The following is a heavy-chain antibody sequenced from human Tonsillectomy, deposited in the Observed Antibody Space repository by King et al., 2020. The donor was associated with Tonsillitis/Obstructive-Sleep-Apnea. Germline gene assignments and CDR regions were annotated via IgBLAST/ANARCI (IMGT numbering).Heavy chain of an antibody. CDR2: ISSSSSYT. J-gene: IGHJ4*02. CDR3: ARDQGVYCSSTSCQPY. CDR1: GFTFSDYY. Sequence: HVQLVESGGGLVKPGGSLRLSCAASGFTFSDYYMSWIRQAPGKGLEWVSYISSSSSYTNYADSVKGRFTISRDNANNSLYLQMNSLRAEDTAVYYCARDQGVYCSSTSCQPYWGQGTLVTVSS. D-gene: IGHD2-2*01. V-gene: IGHV3-11*05.